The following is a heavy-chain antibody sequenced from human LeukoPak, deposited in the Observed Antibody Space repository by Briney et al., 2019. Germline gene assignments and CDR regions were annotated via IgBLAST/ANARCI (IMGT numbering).Heavy chain of an antibody. J-gene: IGHJ4*02. CDR3: ARKPIVSSSWYYFDY. D-gene: IGHD6-13*01. V-gene: IGHV4-59*12. CDR2: IYFIGSP. CDR1: GGSISSYY. Sequence: SETLSLTCTVSGGSISSYYWSWIRQPPGKGLEWIGFIYFIGSPNYSPSLKSRVTISVDTSNNQFSLKLSSVTAADTAVYYCARKPIVSSSWYYFDYWGQGTLVTVSS.